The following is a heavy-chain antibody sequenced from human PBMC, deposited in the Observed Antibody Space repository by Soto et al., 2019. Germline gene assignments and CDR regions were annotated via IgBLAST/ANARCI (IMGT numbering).Heavy chain of an antibody. Sequence: PGGSLRLSCAASGFPFNAHGMAWVRQSPGKGLQWVSSINVSGALTYYIESVKVRFTISRGNSEHTLYLQMDNLEADDTAIYYCVRSTRWLETYFDSWGPGTMVTVYS. CDR3: VRSTRWLETYFDS. CDR2: INVSGALT. D-gene: IGHD1-1*01. CDR1: GFPFNAHG. J-gene: IGHJ4*02. V-gene: IGHV3-23*01.